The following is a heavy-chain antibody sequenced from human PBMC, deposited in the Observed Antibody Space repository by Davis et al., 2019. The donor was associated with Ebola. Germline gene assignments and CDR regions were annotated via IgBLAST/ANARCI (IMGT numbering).Heavy chain of an antibody. V-gene: IGHV3-23*01. CDR2: ISGSGGRT. J-gene: IGHJ6*02. CDR1: GFTFSSYA. CDR3: ARSGVLRHPPYYYYGMDV. D-gene: IGHD1-26*01. Sequence: GESLKISCAASGFTFSSYAMSWVRQAPGKGLEWVSAISGSGGRTYYADSVKGRFTIPRDNSKNTLYLQMNSLRAEDTAVYYCARSGVLRHPPYYYYGMDVWGQGTTVTVSS.